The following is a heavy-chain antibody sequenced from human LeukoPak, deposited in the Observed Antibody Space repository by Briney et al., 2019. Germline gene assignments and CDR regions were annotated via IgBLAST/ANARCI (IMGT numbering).Heavy chain of an antibody. CDR2: INPNSGGT. CDR1: GYTFTGYY. D-gene: IGHD2-2*03. Sequence: ASVKVSCKASGYTFTGYYMHWVRQAPGQGLEWMGWINPNSGGTNYAQKFQGRVTMTRDTSISTAYMELSRLRSDDTAVYYCARVGIVVVPAAQRAFDIWGQGTMVTVSS. J-gene: IGHJ3*02. V-gene: IGHV1-2*02. CDR3: ARVGIVVVPAAQRAFDI.